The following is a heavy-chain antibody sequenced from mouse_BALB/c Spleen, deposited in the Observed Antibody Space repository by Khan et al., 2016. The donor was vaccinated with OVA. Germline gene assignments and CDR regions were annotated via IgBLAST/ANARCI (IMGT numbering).Heavy chain of an antibody. CDR3: AKTARINY. CDR2: ISSSGST. D-gene: IGHD1-2*01. J-gene: IGHJ2*01. Sequence: EVELVESGPGLVKPSQSLSLTCTVTGYSITSGYGWNWIRQFPGNKLEWMGYISSSGSTNYNPSLQSRISITRDTSKNQFFLQLNSVTTEDTATNYCAKTARINYWGQGTTLTVSS. V-gene: IGHV3-2*02. CDR1: GYSITSGYG.